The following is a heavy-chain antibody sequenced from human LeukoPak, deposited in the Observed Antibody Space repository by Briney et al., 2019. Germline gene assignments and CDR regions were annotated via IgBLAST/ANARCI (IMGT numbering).Heavy chain of an antibody. V-gene: IGHV3-11*04. CDR2: ISSSGSTI. CDR3: ARDSVGATIWSYFDY. CDR1: GFTFSDYY. J-gene: IGHJ4*02. D-gene: IGHD1-26*01. Sequence: GGSLRLSCAASGFTFSDYYMSWIRQAPGKGLEWVSYISSSGSTIYYADSVKGRFTISRDNAKNSLYLQMNSLRAEDTAVYYCARDSVGATIWSYFDYWGQGTLVTVSS.